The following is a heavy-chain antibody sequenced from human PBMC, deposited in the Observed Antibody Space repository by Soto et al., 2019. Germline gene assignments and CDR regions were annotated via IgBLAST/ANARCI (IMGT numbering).Heavy chain of an antibody. J-gene: IGHJ4*02. D-gene: IGHD3-16*01. V-gene: IGHV5-51*01. CDR3: ARQISFVCDS. Sequence: RGESLKISCEGAGYKLGGAWIGWVRRKPGKGLEWMGIIKPGTSDIRYSPSFRGQVTISADEAANTAFLQWSSLKTSDTAIYYCARQISFVCDSWGQGTLVTVSS. CDR1: GYKLGGAW. CDR2: IKPGTSDI.